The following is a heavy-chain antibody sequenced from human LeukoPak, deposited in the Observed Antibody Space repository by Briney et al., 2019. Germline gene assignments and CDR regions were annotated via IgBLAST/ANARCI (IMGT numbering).Heavy chain of an antibody. CDR1: GYTFTGYY. CDR2: INPNSGGT. V-gene: IGHV1-2*02. Sequence: ASVKVSCKASGYTFTGYYMHWVGQAPGQGLEWMGWINPNSGGTNYAQKFQGRVTMTRDTSISTAYMELSRLRSDDTAVYYCARATHELEDIVVVPAAWDYFDYWGQGTLVTVSS. CDR3: ARATHELEDIVVVPAAWDYFDY. D-gene: IGHD2-2*01. J-gene: IGHJ4*02.